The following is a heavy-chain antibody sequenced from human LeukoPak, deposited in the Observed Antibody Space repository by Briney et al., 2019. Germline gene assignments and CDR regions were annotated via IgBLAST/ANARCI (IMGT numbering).Heavy chain of an antibody. CDR1: GYTFTGYY. D-gene: IGHD3-9*01. Sequence: ASVKVSCKASGYTFTGYYMHWVRQAPGRGLEWMGWINPNSGGTNYAQKFQGRVTMTRDTSISTAYMELSRLRSDDTAVYYRARDYDILTGYYFDYWGQGTLVTVSS. V-gene: IGHV1-2*02. CDR2: INPNSGGT. J-gene: IGHJ4*02. CDR3: ARDYDILTGYYFDY.